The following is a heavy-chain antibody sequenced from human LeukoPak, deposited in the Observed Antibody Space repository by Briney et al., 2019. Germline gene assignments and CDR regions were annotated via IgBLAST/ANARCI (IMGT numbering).Heavy chain of an antibody. CDR1: GYSISSGYY. V-gene: IGHV4-38-2*02. D-gene: IGHD1-14*01. J-gene: IGHJ4*02. CDR2: IDHSGST. CDR3: VRTNPWDLTYYFDY. Sequence: SETLSLTCTVSGYSISSGYYWGWIRQPPGKGLEWTGSIDHSGSTYYNPSLKSRITISVDTSKNQFSLKLSSVTAADTAVYYCVRTNPWDLTYYFDYWGQGTLVTVSS.